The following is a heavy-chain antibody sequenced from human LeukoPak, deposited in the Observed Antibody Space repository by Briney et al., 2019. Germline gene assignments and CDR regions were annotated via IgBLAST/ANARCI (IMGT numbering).Heavy chain of an antibody. D-gene: IGHD5-24*01. CDR3: ARALRMATIPGVNMNYFDY. CDR1: GYTSTSYY. V-gene: IGHV1-46*01. Sequence: ASVMVSCKASGYTSTSYYMHWVRQAPGQGLEWMGIINPIGGSTIYAQKFQGRVTMTRDTSTSTVYMELSSLRSEDTAVYYCARALRMATIPGVNMNYFDYWGQGTLVTVSS. J-gene: IGHJ4*02. CDR2: INPIGGST.